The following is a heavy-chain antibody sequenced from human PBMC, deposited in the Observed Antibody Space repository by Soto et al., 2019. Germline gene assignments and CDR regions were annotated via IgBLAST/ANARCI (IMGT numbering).Heavy chain of an antibody. Sequence: PSETLSLTCTVSGGSISSSSYYWGWIRQPPGKGLEWIGSIYYSGSTYYNPSLKSRVTISVDTSKNQFSLKLSSVTAADTAVYYCARIAYYDSSGYYDEDAFDIWGQGTMVTVSS. D-gene: IGHD3-22*01. CDR1: GGSISSSSYY. V-gene: IGHV4-39*07. CDR2: IYYSGST. J-gene: IGHJ3*02. CDR3: ARIAYYDSSGYYDEDAFDI.